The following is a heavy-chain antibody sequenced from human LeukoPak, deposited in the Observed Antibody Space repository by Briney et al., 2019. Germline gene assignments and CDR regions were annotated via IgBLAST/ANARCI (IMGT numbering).Heavy chain of an antibody. V-gene: IGHV1-58*02. CDR1: GFTFTSSA. D-gene: IGHD3-3*01. Sequence: SVKVSCKASGFTFTSSAMQWVRQARGQRLEWIGWIVVGSGNTNYAQKFQERVTITRDMSTSTAYMELSSLRSEDTAVYYCAASRQNYDFWSGSYYYYGMDVWGQGTTVTVSS. J-gene: IGHJ6*02. CDR2: IVVGSGNT. CDR3: AASRQNYDFWSGSYYYYGMDV.